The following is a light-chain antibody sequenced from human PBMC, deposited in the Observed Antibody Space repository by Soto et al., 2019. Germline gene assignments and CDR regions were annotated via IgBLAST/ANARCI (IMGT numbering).Light chain of an antibody. Sequence: IVLPQFPGTLSLSPGERATLSCRASQSVGSNYLAWYQQRPGQPPNLLIFGASHRAPDIPDRFSGSGSGTDFTLTISRLEPEDFAVYYCQQYGSSPITFGQGTRLEIK. CDR3: QQYGSSPIT. V-gene: IGKV3-20*01. CDR2: GAS. J-gene: IGKJ5*01. CDR1: QSVGSNY.